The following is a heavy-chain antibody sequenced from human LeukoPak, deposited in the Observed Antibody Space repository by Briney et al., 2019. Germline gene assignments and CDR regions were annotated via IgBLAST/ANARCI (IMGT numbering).Heavy chain of an antibody. V-gene: IGHV4-4*07. D-gene: IGHD6-19*01. Sequence: PSETLSLTCTVSGGSISSYYWSWIRQPAGKGLEWIGRIYTSGSTNYNPSLKSRVTMSVDTSKNQFSLKLSSVTAADTAVYYCARARRIAVAGTSDYYYYGMDVRGQGTTVTVSS. J-gene: IGHJ6*02. CDR3: ARARRIAVAGTSDYYYYGMDV. CDR1: GGSISSYY. CDR2: IYTSGST.